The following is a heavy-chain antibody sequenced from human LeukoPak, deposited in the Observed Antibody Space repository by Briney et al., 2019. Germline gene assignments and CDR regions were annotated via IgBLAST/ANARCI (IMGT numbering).Heavy chain of an antibody. CDR1: GFTFSSYA. CDR3: ARGGGSRDGYNWSLF. Sequence: GGSLRLSCAASGFTFSSYAMHWVRQAPGKGLEYVSAISSNGGSTYYANSVKGRFTISIDNSKNTLYLQMGSLRAEDMAVYYCARGGGSRDGYNWSLFRGQGTLVTVSS. D-gene: IGHD5-24*01. CDR2: ISSNGGST. V-gene: IGHV3-64*01. J-gene: IGHJ4*02.